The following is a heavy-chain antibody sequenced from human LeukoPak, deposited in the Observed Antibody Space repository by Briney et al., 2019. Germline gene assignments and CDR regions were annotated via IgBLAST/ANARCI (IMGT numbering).Heavy chain of an antibody. CDR2: ISGSGGST. V-gene: IGHV3-23*01. D-gene: IGHD6-6*01. CDR1: GFTFSSYA. CDR3: AKDPLGSSSSYYFDY. J-gene: IGHJ4*02. Sequence: PGGSLRLSCAASGFTFSSYAMSWVRQAPGKGLEWVSAISGSGGSTYYADSVKGRFTISRDNSKNTLYLQMNSLRAEDTAVYYCAKDPLGSSSSYYFDYWGQGTLVTVSS.